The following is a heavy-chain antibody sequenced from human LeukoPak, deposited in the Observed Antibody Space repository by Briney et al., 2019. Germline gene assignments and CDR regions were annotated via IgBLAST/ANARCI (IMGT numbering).Heavy chain of an antibody. J-gene: IGHJ4*02. V-gene: IGHV3-48*03. CDR3: ARGTYYFDS. CDR2: ISSSGSIM. D-gene: IGHD1-7*01. CDR1: GFSFSSYE. Sequence: PGGSLRLSCAASGFSFSSYEMNWVRQAPGKGLEWVSYISSSGSIMYSADSVKGRFTVSRDNAKNSLFLQMNSLRAEDTAVYYCARGTYYFDSWGQGTLFTVSS.